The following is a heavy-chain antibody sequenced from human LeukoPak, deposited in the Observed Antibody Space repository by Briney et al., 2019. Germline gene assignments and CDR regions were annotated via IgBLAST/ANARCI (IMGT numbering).Heavy chain of an antibody. J-gene: IGHJ5*02. D-gene: IGHD3-22*01. CDR3: ARTRPYYYDSSGRFDP. V-gene: IGHV3-21*06. Sequence: GGSLRLSCAASGFTFSSYSMNWVRQAPGKGLEWVSSISSSSSYIYYADSVKGRFTISRDNARNSLYLQMNSLRVEDTAVYYCARTRPYYYDSSGRFDPWAREPWSPSPQ. CDR2: ISSSSSYI. CDR1: GFTFSSYS.